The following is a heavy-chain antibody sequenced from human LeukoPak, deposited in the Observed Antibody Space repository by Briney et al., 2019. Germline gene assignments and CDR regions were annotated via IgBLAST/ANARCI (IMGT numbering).Heavy chain of an antibody. J-gene: IGHJ4*02. D-gene: IGHD6-13*01. CDR2: INSDGSRT. V-gene: IGHV3-74*01. CDR1: GFTLSTYW. Sequence: GGSLRLSCAASGFTLSTYWMHWVRQGPGKGLVWVSSINSDGSRTTYADSVEGRFTISRDNAKNTLYLQMNTLRVEDTAVYYCARGSWSAADTNIDYWGQGTLVTVSS. CDR3: ARGSWSAADTNIDY.